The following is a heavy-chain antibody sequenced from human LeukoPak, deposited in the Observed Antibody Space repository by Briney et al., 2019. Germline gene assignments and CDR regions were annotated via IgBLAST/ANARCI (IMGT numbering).Heavy chain of an antibody. CDR2: INPNSGGT. CDR1: GYTFTGYY. Sequence: ASVKVSCKASGYTFTGYYMHWVRQAPGQGLEWMGWINPNSGGTNYAQKFQGRVTMTRDTSISTAYMELSRLRSDDTAVYYCARGVFSSSWSVLYYFDYWGQGTLVTVSS. D-gene: IGHD6-13*01. J-gene: IGHJ4*02. V-gene: IGHV1-2*02. CDR3: ARGVFSSSWSVLYYFDY.